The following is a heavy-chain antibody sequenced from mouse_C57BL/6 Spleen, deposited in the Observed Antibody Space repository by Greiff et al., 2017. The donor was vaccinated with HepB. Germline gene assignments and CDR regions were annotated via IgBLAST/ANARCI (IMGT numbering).Heavy chain of an antibody. Sequence: VQLQQSGPELVKPGASVKMSCKASGYTFTDYNMHWVKQSHGKSLEWIGYINPNNGGTSYNQKFKGKATLTVNKSSSTAYMELRSLTSEDSAVYYCARFDYGDWYFDVWGTGTTVTVSS. J-gene: IGHJ1*03. D-gene: IGHD2-4*01. CDR2: INPNNGGT. V-gene: IGHV1-22*01. CDR3: ARFDYGDWYFDV. CDR1: GYTFTDYN.